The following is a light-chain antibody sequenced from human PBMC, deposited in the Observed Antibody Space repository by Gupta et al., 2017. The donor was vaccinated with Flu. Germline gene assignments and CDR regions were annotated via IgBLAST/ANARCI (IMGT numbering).Light chain of an antibody. CDR1: SSDVGGYNL. CDR3: CSYTGRGRV. CDR2: EGS. J-gene: IGLJ1*01. V-gene: IGLV2-23*01. Sequence: QSALTQPASVSGSPGQSITLSCTGTSSDVGGYNLVSWYQQHPGKAPKLMIYEGSYRPSGISNRFSGSKSGNTASLTISGLQAGDEADYYCCSYTGRGRVFGNGTKVTLL.